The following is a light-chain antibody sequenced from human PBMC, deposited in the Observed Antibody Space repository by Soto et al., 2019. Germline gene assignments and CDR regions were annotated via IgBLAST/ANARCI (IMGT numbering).Light chain of an antibody. J-gene: IGLJ1*01. CDR3: ATWDDRLYACV. CDR2: DNN. V-gene: IGLV1-40*01. CDR1: SSNIGAGYD. Sequence: QSVLTQPPSVSGAPGQTVTISCTGSSSNIGAGYDVHWYQQFPGTAPRLLIYDNNNRPSGVPDRFSGSKSGTSASLAISGLRSEDEADYYCATWDDRLYACVFGPGTKLTVL.